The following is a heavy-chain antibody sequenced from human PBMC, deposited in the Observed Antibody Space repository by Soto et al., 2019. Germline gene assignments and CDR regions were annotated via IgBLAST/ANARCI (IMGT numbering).Heavy chain of an antibody. J-gene: IGHJ6*02. V-gene: IGHV1-18*01. D-gene: IGHD3-22*01. CDR1: GYTFTRNG. CDR2: ISPNTGNI. CDR3: VKDRDSNSWPSRDV. Sequence: QVHLVQSGAEVKKPGASVNVSCKTSGYTFTRNGISWVRPAPGQGLEWMGWISPNTGNIKYAQKLQGRVIMTTDTSTSTAYMELRSLRSDDTAVYYCVKDRDSNSWPSRDVWGPGTTVTVSS.